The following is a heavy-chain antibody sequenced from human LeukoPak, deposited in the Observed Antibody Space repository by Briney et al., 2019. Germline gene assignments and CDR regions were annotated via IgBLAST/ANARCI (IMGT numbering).Heavy chain of an antibody. CDR1: GGTFSSFA. D-gene: IGHD6-13*01. J-gene: IGHJ4*02. CDR3: ARDYLYSSKGDFDY. V-gene: IGHV1-69*06. CDR2: IIPIFNTA. Sequence: SVKVSCKASGGTFSSFAINWVRQAPGQGLEWMGGIIPIFNTADYAQKFQDRVTITADTSTSTAYMELSSLRSEDTAVYYCARDYLYSSKGDFDYWGQGTLVTVSS.